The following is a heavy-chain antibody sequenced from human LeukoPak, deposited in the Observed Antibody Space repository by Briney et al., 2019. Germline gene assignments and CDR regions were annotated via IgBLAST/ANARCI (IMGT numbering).Heavy chain of an antibody. Sequence: PSETLSLTCTVSGGSISSYYWSWIRQPPGKGLEWIGYIYYSGSTSYSPSLKSRVTISLDTSKNHFSLKLSSVTAADTAIYYCARWRYSTSPEWFDSWGQGTLVTVSS. J-gene: IGHJ5*01. CDR1: GGSISSYY. CDR3: ARWRYSTSPEWFDS. CDR2: IYYSGST. D-gene: IGHD2-2*01. V-gene: IGHV4-59*01.